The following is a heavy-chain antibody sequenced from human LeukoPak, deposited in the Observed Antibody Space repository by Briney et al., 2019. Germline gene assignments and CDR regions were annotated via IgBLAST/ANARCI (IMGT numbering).Heavy chain of an antibody. V-gene: IGHV4-30-4*08. CDR3: ARATAGPFWSGYSTGPFDY. CDR2: IYCSGST. J-gene: IGHJ4*02. Sequence: SQTLSLTCTVSGGSISSGDYYWSWIRQPPGKGLEWIGYIYCSGSTYYNPSLKSRVTISVDTSKNQFSLKLSSVTAADTAVYYCARATAGPFWSGYSTGPFDYWGQGTLVTVSS. CDR1: GGSISSGDYY. D-gene: IGHD3-3*01.